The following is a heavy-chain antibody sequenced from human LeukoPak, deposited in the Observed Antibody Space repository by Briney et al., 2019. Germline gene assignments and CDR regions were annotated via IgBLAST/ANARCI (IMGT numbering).Heavy chain of an antibody. CDR1: GYSFTIHH. CDR3: AKSMVRGVITAIDY. CDR2: INPSGGGT. V-gene: IGHV1-46*01. D-gene: IGHD3-10*01. Sequence: ASVKVSCKASGYSFTIHHIHWVRQSPGQGLKWMGRINPSGGGTTYVQKFQGRVTMTRETSTSTVYMELSSLRSEDTAVYYCAKSMVRGVITAIDYWGQRTLVTVSS. J-gene: IGHJ4*02.